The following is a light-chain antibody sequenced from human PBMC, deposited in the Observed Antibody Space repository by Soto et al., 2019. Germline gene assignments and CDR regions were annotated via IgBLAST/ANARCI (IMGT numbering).Light chain of an antibody. V-gene: IGLV2-14*01. CDR1: NSDVGGYNY. CDR2: EVS. CDR3: SSYTSTSTLV. Sequence: QSALTQPASVSGSPGQSITISCTGTNSDVGGYNYVSWYQQYPGKAPKLMIFEVSHRPSGVSNRFSGSKSGNTASLTISGLQAEDEADYYCSSYTSTSTLVFGGGTKVTVL. J-gene: IGLJ2*01.